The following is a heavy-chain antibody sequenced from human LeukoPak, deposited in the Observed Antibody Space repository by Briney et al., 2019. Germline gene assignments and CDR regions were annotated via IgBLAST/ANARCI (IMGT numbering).Heavy chain of an antibody. CDR3: AKERGTWGIDY. CDR2: IWYDGSNK. V-gene: IGHV3-30*02. J-gene: IGHJ4*02. D-gene: IGHD3-16*01. Sequence: PGGSLRLSCAACGFTFSSYGMHLVRQAPGKGLEWVAVIWYDGSNKYYADSVKGRFTISRDNSKNTLYLQMNSLRAEDTAVYYCAKERGTWGIDYWGQGTLVTVSS. CDR1: GFTFSSYG.